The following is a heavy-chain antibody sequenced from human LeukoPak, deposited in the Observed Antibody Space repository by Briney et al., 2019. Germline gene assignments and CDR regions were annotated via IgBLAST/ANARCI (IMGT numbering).Heavy chain of an antibody. J-gene: IGHJ4*02. V-gene: IGHV3-23*01. CDR1: GFTFSSYA. Sequence: GGSLRLSCAASGFTFSSYAMSWVRQAPGKGLEWVSAISGSGGSTYYADSVKGRFTISRDNSKNTLYLQMNSLRAEDTAVCYCARDGPLRPKGRWLQAFDYWGQGTLVTVPS. D-gene: IGHD5-24*01. CDR2: ISGSGGST. CDR3: ARDGPLRPKGRWLQAFDY.